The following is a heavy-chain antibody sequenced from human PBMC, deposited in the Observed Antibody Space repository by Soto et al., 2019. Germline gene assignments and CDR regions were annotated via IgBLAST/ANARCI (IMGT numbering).Heavy chain of an antibody. D-gene: IGHD6-13*01. V-gene: IGHV3-33*01. CDR2: IWDDGSNQ. CDR1: GFILSSYG. J-gene: IGHJ6*02. Sequence: QEQLAESGGGVVQPRRSLRLSCVACGFILSSYGMHWVRQAPGKGQEWVAVIWDDGSNQYYADSVKGRFTISRDNSKNALYLQVISLRAEDTAVYYCARVRSSSWPYSHYGMEVGGQGTTVTV. CDR3: ARVRSSSWPYSHYGMEV.